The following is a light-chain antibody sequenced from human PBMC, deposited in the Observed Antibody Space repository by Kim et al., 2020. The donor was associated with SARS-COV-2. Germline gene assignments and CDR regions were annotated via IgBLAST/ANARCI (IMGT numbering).Light chain of an antibody. CDR3: TSYAGSNNLDV. CDR1: SSDIGAYKY. J-gene: IGLJ1*01. Sequence: SVTISCTGTSSDIGAYKYVSWYQQHPGNAPKLMLYEVNRRPSGVPDRFSGSKSGNTASLTVSGLQAEDEADYYCTSYAGSNNLDVFGTGTKVTVL. CDR2: EVN. V-gene: IGLV2-8*01.